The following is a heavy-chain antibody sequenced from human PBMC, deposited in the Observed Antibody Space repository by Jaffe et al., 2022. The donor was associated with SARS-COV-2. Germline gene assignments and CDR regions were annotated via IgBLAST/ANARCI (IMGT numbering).Heavy chain of an antibody. CDR1: GFTFSSYS. V-gene: IGHV3-21*01. Sequence: EVQLVESGGGLVKPGGSLRLSCAASGFTFSSYSMNWVRQAPGKGLEWVSSISSSSSYIYYADSVKGRFTISRDNAKNSLYLQMNSLRAEDTAVYYCARRKSWTTVIPNDAFDIWGQGTMVTVSS. D-gene: IGHD4-17*01. CDR3: ARRKSWTTVIPNDAFDI. CDR2: ISSSSSYI. J-gene: IGHJ3*02.